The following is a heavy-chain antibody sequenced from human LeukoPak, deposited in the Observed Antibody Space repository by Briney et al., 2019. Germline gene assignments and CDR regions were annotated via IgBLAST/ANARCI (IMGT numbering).Heavy chain of an antibody. V-gene: IGHV4-34*01. CDR2: INHSGST. CDR1: GGSFSGYY. J-gene: IGHJ3*02. Sequence: PSETLSLTCAVYGGSFSGYYWSWIRQPPGKGLEWIGEINHSGSTNYNPSLKSRVTISVDTSKNQFSLKLSSVTAADTAEYYCARQSYDFWSGYYDPDAFDIWGQGTMVTVSS. CDR3: ARQSYDFWSGYYDPDAFDI. D-gene: IGHD3-3*01.